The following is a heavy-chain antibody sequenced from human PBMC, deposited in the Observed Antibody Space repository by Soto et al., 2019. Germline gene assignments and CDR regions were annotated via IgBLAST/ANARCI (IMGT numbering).Heavy chain of an antibody. D-gene: IGHD3-10*01. Sequence: EVQLVESGGGLVKPGGSLRLSCAASGFTFSTYSMNWVGQAPGKGLEWVSSISSSSNYIYYADSVKGRFTISRDNAKNSLYMQMNSLRAEDTAVYYCARVLYGSGSYSIPRFDPWGQGTLVTVSS. CDR3: ARVLYGSGSYSIPRFDP. V-gene: IGHV3-21*01. J-gene: IGHJ5*02. CDR1: GFTFSTYS. CDR2: ISSSSNYI.